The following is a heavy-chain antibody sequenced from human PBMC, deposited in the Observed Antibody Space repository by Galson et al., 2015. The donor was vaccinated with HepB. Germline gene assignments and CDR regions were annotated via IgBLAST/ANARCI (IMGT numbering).Heavy chain of an antibody. CDR1: GYTFTGYY. Sequence: SVKVSCKASGYTFTGYYMHWVRQAPGQGLEWMGWINPNSGGTNYAQKFQGWVTMTRDTSISTAYMELSRLRSDDTAVYYCARSLNVLRYFEQGADHAFDIWGQGTMVTVSS. CDR2: INPNSGGT. D-gene: IGHD3-9*01. J-gene: IGHJ3*02. CDR3: ARSLNVLRYFEQGADHAFDI. V-gene: IGHV1-2*04.